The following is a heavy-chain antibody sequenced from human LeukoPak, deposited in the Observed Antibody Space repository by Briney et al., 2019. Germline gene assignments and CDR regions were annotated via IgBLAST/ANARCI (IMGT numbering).Heavy chain of an antibody. Sequence: GGSLRLSCAASGFTFSSYSMNWVRQAPGKGLEWVSSISSSTSYIYYADSVKGRFTISRDNAKNSLYLQMNSLRAEDTAVYYCARRASPYGMDVWGQGTTVTVSS. CDR2: ISSSTSYI. CDR3: ARRASPYGMDV. V-gene: IGHV3-21*01. J-gene: IGHJ6*02. CDR1: GFTFSSYS. D-gene: IGHD1-26*01.